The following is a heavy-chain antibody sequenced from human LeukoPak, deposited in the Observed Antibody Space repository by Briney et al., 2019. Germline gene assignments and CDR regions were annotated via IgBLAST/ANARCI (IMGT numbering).Heavy chain of an antibody. V-gene: IGHV3-9*01. CDR3: ARDRKDIVVVPAALVPPYFDY. CDR2: ISWNSGSI. D-gene: IGHD2-2*01. J-gene: IGHJ4*02. CDR1: GFTFDDYT. Sequence: SGGSLRLSCAASGFTFDDYTMHWVRQAPGKGLEWVSGISWNSGSIGYADSVKGRFTISRDNAKNSLYLQMNSLRAEDTAVYYCARDRKDIVVVPAALVPPYFDYWGQGTLVTVSS.